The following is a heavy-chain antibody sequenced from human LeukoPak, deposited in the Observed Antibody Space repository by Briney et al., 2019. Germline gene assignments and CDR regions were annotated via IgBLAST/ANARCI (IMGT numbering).Heavy chain of an antibody. D-gene: IGHD3-3*01. CDR1: GGSISSSSYY. V-gene: IGHV4-39*01. J-gene: IGHJ6*03. CDR3: ARPATYYDFWSGYPDYYYYMDV. Sequence: SETLSLTCTVSGGSISSSSYYWGWIRQPPGKGLEWIGSIYYSGSTYYNPSLKSRVTISVDTSKNQFSLKLSSVTAADTAVYYCARPATYYDFWSGYPDYYYYMDVWGKGTTVTVSS. CDR2: IYYSGST.